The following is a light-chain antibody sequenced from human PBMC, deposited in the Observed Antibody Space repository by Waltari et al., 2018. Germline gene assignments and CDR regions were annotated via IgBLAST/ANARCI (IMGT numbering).Light chain of an antibody. Sequence: EMVLTQSPATLSLSPGDRAILPCRASQSVSSYLAWYQQRPGQAPRLLIYDASNRATGIPARFSGSGSGTDFTLTISTLEPEDFAVYYCQQRSNWPLHTFGQGTKLEIK. CDR2: DAS. CDR3: QQRSNWPLHT. CDR1: QSVSSY. V-gene: IGKV3-11*01. J-gene: IGKJ2*01.